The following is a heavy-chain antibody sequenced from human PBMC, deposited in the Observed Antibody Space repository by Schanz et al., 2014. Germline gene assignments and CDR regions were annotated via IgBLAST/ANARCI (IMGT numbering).Heavy chain of an antibody. CDR3: ARGTDWNLHY. D-gene: IGHD1-1*01. CDR1: GFDFNSYS. V-gene: IGHV3-48*01. Sequence: EVRLVESGGGLVQPGGSLRLSCEASGFDFNSYSMNWVRQVPGKGLEWLSYIDGKSTTVYYADSVKGRFTVSRDSGQNSLYLQMNSLRAGDTAVYYCARGTDWNLHYWGQGTLVTVSS. CDR2: IDGKSTTV. J-gene: IGHJ4*02.